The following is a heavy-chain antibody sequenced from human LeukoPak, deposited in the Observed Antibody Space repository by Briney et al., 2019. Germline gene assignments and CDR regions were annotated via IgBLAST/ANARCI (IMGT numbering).Heavy chain of an antibody. J-gene: IGHJ4*02. CDR2: IKSKTDSGTT. CDR1: GFTFSNAW. V-gene: IGHV3-15*01. CDR3: TTRLLITFVGVIASTFEY. Sequence: GGSLRLSCAASGFTFSNAWMSWVRQAPGKGLEWVGRIKSKTDSGTTDYAAHVKVRFTISKDNTKKKLYLQINSLKNEDTGVYYCTTRLLITFVGVIASTFEYWGQGTLVTVSS. D-gene: IGHD3-16*02.